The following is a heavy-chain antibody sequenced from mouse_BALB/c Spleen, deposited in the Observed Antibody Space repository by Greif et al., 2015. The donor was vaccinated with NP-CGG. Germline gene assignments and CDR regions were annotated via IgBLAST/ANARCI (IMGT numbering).Heavy chain of an antibody. Sequence: EVHLVESGGGLVQPGGSLKLSCAASGFTFSSYTMSWVRQTPEKRLEWVAYISNGGGSTYYPDTVKGRFTISRDNAKNTLYLQMSSLNSEDTTMYYCARYDYDAMDYWGQGTSVTVSS. CDR3: ARYDYDAMDY. CDR1: GFTFSSYT. J-gene: IGHJ4*01. V-gene: IGHV5-12-2*01. CDR2: ISNGGGST.